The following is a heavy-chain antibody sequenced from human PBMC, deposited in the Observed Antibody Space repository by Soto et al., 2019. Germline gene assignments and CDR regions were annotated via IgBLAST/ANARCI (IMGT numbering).Heavy chain of an antibody. CDR1: GFTFDDYA. V-gene: IGHV3-9*01. D-gene: IGHD3-3*01. CDR2: ISWNSGSI. J-gene: IGHJ4*02. Sequence: PGGSLRLSCAASGFTFDDYAMHWVRQAPGKGLEWVSGISWNSGSIGYADSVKGRFTISRDNAKNSLYLQMNSLRAEDTALYYCAKSWVFGVVTDTLFDYWGQGTLVTVSS. CDR3: AKSWVFGVVTDTLFDY.